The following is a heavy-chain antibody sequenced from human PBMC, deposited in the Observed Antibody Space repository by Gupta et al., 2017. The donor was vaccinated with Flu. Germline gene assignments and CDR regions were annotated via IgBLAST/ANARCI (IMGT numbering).Heavy chain of an antibody. J-gene: IGHJ4*02. Sequence: EVQLVESGGGVVQPGGSLGVSWVGSGFSFISHSMNWVRQAPGKGLEWISYINDISDAIYYADSVKGRFTMSRDNAKNSVFLQMNSLRDEDTAVYYCGRDKIGDFSIDYWGQGALVTVSS. CDR3: GRDKIGDFSIDY. CDR1: GFSFISHS. V-gene: IGHV3-48*02. CDR2: INDISDAI. D-gene: IGHD3-16*02.